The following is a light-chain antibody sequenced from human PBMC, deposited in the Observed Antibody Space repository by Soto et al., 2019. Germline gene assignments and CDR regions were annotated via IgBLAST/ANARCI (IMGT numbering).Light chain of an antibody. CDR3: QQYNDWPPFT. CDR2: GAS. CDR1: QTVSVN. V-gene: IGKV3-15*01. J-gene: IGKJ3*01. Sequence: EIVMTQSPATLSVSPGERATLSCRASQTVSVNLAWYQQKPGQAPRLLIYGASTRATGTPARFRGSGSGTEFTLTISSLQSEDFAVYYCQQYNDWPPFTFGPGTRVDIK.